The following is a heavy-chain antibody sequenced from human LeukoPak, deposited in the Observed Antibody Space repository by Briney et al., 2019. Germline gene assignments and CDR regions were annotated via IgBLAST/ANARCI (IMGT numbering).Heavy chain of an antibody. J-gene: IGHJ6*03. CDR2: IKQDGSEK. D-gene: IGHD6-13*01. CDR3: ARGSSQGGYYYYYMDV. V-gene: IGHV3-7*01. CDR1: VLTFNNYA. Sequence: GGSLRLSCAVSVLTFNNYAMSWVPEAPGKGLEWVAHIKQDGSEKYYVDSVKGGFTISRDNAKNSLYLQMNSLRAEDTAVYYCARGSSQGGYYYYYMDVWGKGTTVTVSS.